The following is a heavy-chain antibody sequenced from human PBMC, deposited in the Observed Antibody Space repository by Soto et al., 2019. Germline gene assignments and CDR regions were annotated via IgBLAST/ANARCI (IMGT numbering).Heavy chain of an antibody. CDR2: INPSSGST. Sequence: QVQLVQSGAEVKKPGASVKVSCKASGYTFTSYYIHCVRQAPGQGLEWMVIINPSSGSTNYAHKLQGRLALTRDTSTTAVYMELSRPTSEDTAVYYCARAQVMAAAGRDPFDSWGQGARVSVSS. D-gene: IGHD6-13*01. J-gene: IGHJ4*02. CDR3: ARAQVMAAAGRDPFDS. CDR1: GYTFTSYY. V-gene: IGHV1-46*03.